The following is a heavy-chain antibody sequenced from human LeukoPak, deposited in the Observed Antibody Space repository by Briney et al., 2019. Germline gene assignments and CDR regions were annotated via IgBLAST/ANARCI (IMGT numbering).Heavy chain of an antibody. CDR1: GLSFINYA. CDR3: ARAYDYATRYNWFDP. V-gene: IGHV3-30-3*01. D-gene: IGHD4-17*01. CDR2: ISYDGSNK. Sequence: GGSLRLSCVASGLSFINYAMTWVRQAPGKGLEWVAVISYDGSNKYYADSVKGRFTISRDNSKNTLYLQMNSLRAEDTAVYYCARAYDYATRYNWFDPWGQGTLVTVSS. J-gene: IGHJ5*02.